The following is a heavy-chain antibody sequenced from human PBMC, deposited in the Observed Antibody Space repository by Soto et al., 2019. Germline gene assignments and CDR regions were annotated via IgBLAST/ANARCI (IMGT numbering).Heavy chain of an antibody. D-gene: IGHD3-10*01. CDR3: TVEVASGY. Sequence: QVQLVESGGGVVQPGRSLRLSCAASGFTVSSYGMHWVRQAPGKGLEWVAVISRDGGTKYYADSVKGRFAISKDNSRNTVFMEMNSLRGDDMAVYYCTVEVASGYWGQGTLVTVSS. CDR1: GFTVSSYG. V-gene: IGHV3-30*03. CDR2: ISRDGGTK. J-gene: IGHJ4*02.